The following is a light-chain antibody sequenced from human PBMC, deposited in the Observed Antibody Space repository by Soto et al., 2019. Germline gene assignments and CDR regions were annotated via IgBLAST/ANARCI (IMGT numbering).Light chain of an antibody. CDR2: EVN. V-gene: IGLV2-14*01. Sequence: TQSPLSLPVTLGQPASISCTGTSSDVGAYNYVSWYQQYPGKAPKLIIYEVNNRPSGVSSRFFGSKSGNTASLTISGLQAADEADYYCSSYTRASIPYVFGTGTKVTVL. CDR1: SSDVGAYNY. J-gene: IGLJ1*01. CDR3: SSYTRASIPYV.